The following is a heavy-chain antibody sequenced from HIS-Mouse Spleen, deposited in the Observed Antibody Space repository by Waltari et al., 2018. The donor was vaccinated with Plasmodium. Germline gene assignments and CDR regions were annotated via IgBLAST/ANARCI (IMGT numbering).Heavy chain of an antibody. V-gene: IGHV4-39*02. D-gene: IGHD1-26*01. CDR1: GGSISSSSYY. J-gene: IGHJ4*02. Sequence: QLQLQESGPGLVKPSETLSLTCPVSGGSISSSSYYWRWIRQPPGKGLEWLGSIYYSGSTYYNPSLKSRVTVSVDTSENHFSLKLSSVTAADTAVYYCARRGGSYYYFDYWGQGTLVTVSS. CDR2: IYYSGST. CDR3: ARRGGSYYYFDY.